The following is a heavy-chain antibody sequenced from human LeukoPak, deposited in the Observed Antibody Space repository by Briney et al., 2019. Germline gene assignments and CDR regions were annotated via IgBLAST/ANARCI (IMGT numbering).Heavy chain of an antibody. CDR1: GGSISSSSYY. CDR2: IYYSGST. CDR3: ARFCGALAYFDY. Sequence: PSETLSLTCTVSGGSISSSSYYWGWIRQPPGKGLEWIGSIYYSGSTYYNPSLKSRVTISVDTSKNQFSLKLSSVTAADTAVYYCARFCGALAYFDYWGQGTLVTVSS. J-gene: IGHJ4*02. V-gene: IGHV4-39*07. D-gene: IGHD1-1*01.